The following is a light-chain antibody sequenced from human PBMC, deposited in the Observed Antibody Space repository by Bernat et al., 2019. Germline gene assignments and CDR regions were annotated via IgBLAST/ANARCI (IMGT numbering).Light chain of an antibody. CDR3: QQYNSWPQT. V-gene: IGKV3-15*01. CDR1: QSVSSN. CDR2: GAS. Sequence: EIVMTQSPATLSVSPGERATLSCRASQSVSSNLAWYQQKPGQAPRLLIYGASTRATGIPARFSGSGYGTEFTLTISSLQSEDFAVYYCQQYNSWPQTFGKGTKVEIK. J-gene: IGKJ1*01.